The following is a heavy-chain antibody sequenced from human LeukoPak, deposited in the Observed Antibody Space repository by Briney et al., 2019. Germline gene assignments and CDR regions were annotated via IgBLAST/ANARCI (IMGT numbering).Heavy chain of an antibody. CDR3: TRTARNVDV. CDR1: GFTFSTYW. Sequence: GGSLRLSCAASGFTFSTYWMSWVRQAPGKGLEWVAQIKSDGSDKYYVDSVKGRFTISRDNAKNSLYLQMNSLRAEDTAVYYCTRTARNVDVWGQGTTVTVSS. J-gene: IGHJ6*02. D-gene: IGHD2-8*02. CDR2: IKSDGSDK. V-gene: IGHV3-7*02.